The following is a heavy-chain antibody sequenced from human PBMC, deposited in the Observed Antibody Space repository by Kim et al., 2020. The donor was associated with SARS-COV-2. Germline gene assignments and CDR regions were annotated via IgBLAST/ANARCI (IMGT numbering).Heavy chain of an antibody. CDR3: AKDPHRYGDFDY. V-gene: IGHV3-23*01. CDR2: IGGRGDLT. D-gene: IGHD3-16*02. J-gene: IGHJ4*02. Sequence: GGSLRLSCAASGFSFSTFAMNWFRQAPGKGLEWVSTIGGRGDLTYYADSVKGRFTISRDNSKNTLYLQMSSLRAEDTAVYYCAKDPHRYGDFDYWGQGTLVTVSS. CDR1: GFSFSTFA.